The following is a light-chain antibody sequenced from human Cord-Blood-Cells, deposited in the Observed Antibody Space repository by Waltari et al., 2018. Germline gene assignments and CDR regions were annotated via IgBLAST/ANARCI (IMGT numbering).Light chain of an antibody. J-gene: IGLJ3*02. Sequence: SSLTQPASVSGSPGQATTLSSTATSSDAGGFNLVSWYQQHPVKAPKLMIYEVSKRPSGVSNRFSGSKSGNTASLTISGLQAEDEADYYCCSYAGSSTWVFGGGTKLTVL. V-gene: IGLV2-23*02. CDR3: CSYAGSSTWV. CDR1: SSDAGGFNL. CDR2: EVS.